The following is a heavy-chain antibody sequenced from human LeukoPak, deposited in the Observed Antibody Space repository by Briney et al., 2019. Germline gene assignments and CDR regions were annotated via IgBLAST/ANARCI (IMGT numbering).Heavy chain of an antibody. CDR1: GYTFTSYG. CDR3: ARDGKSTVVTEYYFDY. Sequence: ASVKVSCKASGYTFTSYGISWVRQAPGQRLEWMGWINAGNGNTKYSQKFQGRVTITRDTSASTAYMELSSLRSEDTAVYYCARDGKSTVVTEYYFDYWGQGTLVTVSS. CDR2: INAGNGNT. D-gene: IGHD4-23*01. V-gene: IGHV1-3*01. J-gene: IGHJ4*02.